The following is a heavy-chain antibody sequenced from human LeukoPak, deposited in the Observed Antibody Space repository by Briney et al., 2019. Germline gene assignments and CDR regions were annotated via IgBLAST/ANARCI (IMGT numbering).Heavy chain of an antibody. CDR3: ARDYYASNGMDV. V-gene: IGHV1-69*04. CDR1: GGTFNIYA. J-gene: IGHJ6*02. CDR2: IIPIFGIV. D-gene: IGHD3-10*01. Sequence: GASVKVSCKASGGTFNIYAISWVRQAPGQGLEWMGRIIPIFGIVNYAQKFQGRVTITADKSTSTAYMELSSLRSEDTAVYYCARDYYASNGMDVWGQGTTVTVSS.